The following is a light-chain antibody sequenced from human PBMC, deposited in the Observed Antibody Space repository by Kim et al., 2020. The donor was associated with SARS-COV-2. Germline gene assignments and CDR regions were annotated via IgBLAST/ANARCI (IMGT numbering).Light chain of an antibody. CDR3: APWDDSLNGWV. CDR2: NDN. J-gene: IGLJ3*02. V-gene: IGLV1-44*01. Sequence: GQRVIISCSGSSSNIGRTSVNWYQQVPGAAPTLLIYNDNKRPSGVPDRFSASKSGTSASLAISGLQSEDEAHYYCAPWDDSLNGWVFGGGTQLTVL. CDR1: SSNIGRTS.